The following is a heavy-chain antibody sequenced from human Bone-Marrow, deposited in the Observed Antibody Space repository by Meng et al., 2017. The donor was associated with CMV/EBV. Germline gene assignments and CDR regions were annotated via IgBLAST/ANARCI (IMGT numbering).Heavy chain of an antibody. J-gene: IGHJ6*02. CDR2: IYYSGST. CDR1: GGSVSSGSYY. V-gene: IGHV4-61*01. CDR3: ARQVVVVPAASETNYYYYYGMDV. Sequence: SETLSLTCTVSGGSVSSGSYYWSWIRQPPGKGLEWIGYIYYSGSTNYNPSLKSRGTISVDTSKNQFSLKLSSVTAADTAVYYCARQVVVVPAASETNYYYYYGMDVWGQGTTVTVSS. D-gene: IGHD2-2*01.